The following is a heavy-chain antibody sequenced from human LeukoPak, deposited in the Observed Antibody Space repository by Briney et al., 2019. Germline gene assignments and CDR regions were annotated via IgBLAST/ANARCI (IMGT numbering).Heavy chain of an antibody. Sequence: SETLSLTCTVSGGSISTSNYYWGWIRQPPGKGLEWIGNIFYSGSTYYSPSLRSRVTISVDTSKNQFSLKMSSVTAADTAVYFCARGGPPGYYYDYYMDVWGKGTTVTISS. J-gene: IGHJ6*03. V-gene: IGHV4-39*07. CDR3: ARGGPPGYYYDYYMDV. CDR2: IFYSGST. CDR1: GGSISTSNYY.